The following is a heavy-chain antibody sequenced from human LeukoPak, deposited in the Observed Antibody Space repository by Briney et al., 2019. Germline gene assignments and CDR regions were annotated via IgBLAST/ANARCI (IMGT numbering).Heavy chain of an antibody. J-gene: IGHJ4*02. CDR3: ARVGRESCHIDY. V-gene: IGHV4-31*03. D-gene: IGHD2-2*02. CDR2: IYHSGST. CDR1: GGSISSGGYY. Sequence: SQTLSLTCTVSGGSISSGGYYWSWIRQHPGKGLEWIGYIYHSGSTYYNPSLKSRVTISVDTSKNQFSLKLSSVTAADTAVYYCARVGRESCHIDYWGQGTLVTVSS.